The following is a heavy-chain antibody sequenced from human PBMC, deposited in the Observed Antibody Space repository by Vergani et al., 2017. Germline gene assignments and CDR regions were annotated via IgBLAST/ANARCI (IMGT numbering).Heavy chain of an antibody. CDR2: INHSGST. CDR3: ASRFLTGYYKNYY. V-gene: IGHV4-34*01. CDR1: GGSFSGYY. D-gene: IGHD3-9*01. Sequence: QVQLQQWGAGLLKPSETLSLTCAVYGGSFSGYYWSWIRQPPGKGLEWIGEINHSGSTNYNPSLKSRVTISVDTSKNQFSLKLSSLTAADTAVYYCASRFLTGYYKNYYWGQGTLVTVSS. J-gene: IGHJ4*02.